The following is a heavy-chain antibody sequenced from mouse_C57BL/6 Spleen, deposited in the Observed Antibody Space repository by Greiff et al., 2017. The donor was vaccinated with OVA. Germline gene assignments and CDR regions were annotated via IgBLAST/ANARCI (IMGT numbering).Heavy chain of an antibody. D-gene: IGHD1-1*01. CDR1: GFTFSSYT. CDR3: ARLITTVVARYFDV. CDR2: ISGGGGNT. J-gene: IGHJ1*03. Sequence: EVQLQESGGGLVKPGGSLKLSCAASGFTFSSYTMSWVRQTPEKRLEWVATISGGGGNTYYPDSVKGRVTISRDNAKNTLYLQMSSLRSEDTALYYCARLITTVVARYFDVWGTGTTVTVSS. V-gene: IGHV5-9*01.